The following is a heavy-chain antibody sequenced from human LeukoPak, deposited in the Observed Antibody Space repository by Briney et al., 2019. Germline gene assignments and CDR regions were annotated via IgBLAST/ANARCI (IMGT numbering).Heavy chain of an antibody. Sequence: GGSLRLSCAASGFTFSSYAMSWVRQAPGKGLEWVSAISGSGGSTYYADSVKSRFTISRDNSKNTLYLQMNSLRAEDTAVYYCAKALRGFLTNFDYWGQGTLVTVSS. CDR3: AKALRGFLTNFDY. CDR2: ISGSGGST. V-gene: IGHV3-23*01. CDR1: GFTFSSYA. D-gene: IGHD4/OR15-4a*01. J-gene: IGHJ4*02.